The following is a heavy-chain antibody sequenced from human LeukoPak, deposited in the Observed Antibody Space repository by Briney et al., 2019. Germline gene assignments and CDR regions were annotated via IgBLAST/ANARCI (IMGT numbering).Heavy chain of an antibody. J-gene: IGHJ2*01. Sequence: GGSLRLSCAASGFTFSSYAMSWVRQAPGKGLEWVSAISDSGGSTYYADSVKGRFTISRDYATNSLYLQMTSLRAEDTAVYYCAASGYDLDWYFDLWGRGTLVTVSS. D-gene: IGHD5-12*01. CDR1: GFTFSSYA. V-gene: IGHV3-23*01. CDR3: AASGYDLDWYFDL. CDR2: ISDSGGST.